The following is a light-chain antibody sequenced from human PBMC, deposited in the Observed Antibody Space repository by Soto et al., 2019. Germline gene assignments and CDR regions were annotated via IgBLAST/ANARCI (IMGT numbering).Light chain of an antibody. CDR2: EAS. V-gene: IGKV3-11*01. Sequence: EMLWTQSPATLSLSRGERATLSCRASQSVGNNLAWYQQKPGQAPGLLIYEASTRATGIPARFSGSGSGTDFTLTISSLEPEDFAVYYCQQHANWPLTFGGGTQVDI. CDR3: QQHANWPLT. J-gene: IGKJ4*01. CDR1: QSVGNN.